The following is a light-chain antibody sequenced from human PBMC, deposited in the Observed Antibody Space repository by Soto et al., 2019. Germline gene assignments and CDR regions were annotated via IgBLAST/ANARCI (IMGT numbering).Light chain of an antibody. V-gene: IGKV3-11*01. CDR1: QSINRH. CDR2: DAS. J-gene: IGKJ4*01. Sequence: EIVLPQSPATLSLSPGERATLSCRASQSINRHLAWYRQKPGQAPRLLIYDASNRATGIPARFSGSGSGTDVTLTISRLEPEDFGVYDCQQRSNWPPVPFGGGTKVEIK. CDR3: QQRSNWPPVP.